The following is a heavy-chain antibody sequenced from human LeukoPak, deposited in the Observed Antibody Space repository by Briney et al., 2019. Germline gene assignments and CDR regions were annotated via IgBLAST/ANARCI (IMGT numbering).Heavy chain of an antibody. CDR3: ATGPHHDVLTHFDS. CDR2: INPKSGGT. D-gene: IGHD3-9*01. Sequence: ASVKVFCKASGYTFTGYYIHWVRQAPGQGLEWMGWINPKSGGTNYAHKFQDRVTMTRDTSISTAYMELYRLRSDDTAVFYCATGPHHDVLTHFDSWGQGALVTVSS. V-gene: IGHV1-2*07. CDR1: GYTFTGYY. J-gene: IGHJ4*02.